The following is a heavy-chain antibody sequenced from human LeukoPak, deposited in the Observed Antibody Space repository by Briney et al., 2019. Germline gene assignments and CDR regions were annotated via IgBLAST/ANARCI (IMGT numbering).Heavy chain of an antibody. V-gene: IGHV4-31*03. CDR1: GGSISSGGYY. CDR3: ARLSIAVAIDY. J-gene: IGHJ4*02. D-gene: IGHD6-19*01. CDR2: IYYSGST. Sequence: PSETLSLTCTVSGGSISSGGYYWSWIRQHPGKGLEWIGYIYYSGSTYYNPSLKSRVTISVDTSKNQFSLKLSSVTAADTAVYYCARLSIAVAIDYWGQGTLVTVSS.